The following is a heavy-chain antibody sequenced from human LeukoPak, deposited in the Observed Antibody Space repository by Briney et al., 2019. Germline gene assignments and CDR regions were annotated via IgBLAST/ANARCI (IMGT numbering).Heavy chain of an antibody. J-gene: IGHJ4*02. Sequence: SSETLSLTCTVSGGSISSSSYYWGWIRQPPGKGLEWIGSICYSGSTYYNPSLKSRVTISVDTSKNQFSLKLSSVTAADTAVYYCARGTVRGVIINYWGQGTLVTVSS. V-gene: IGHV4-39*07. CDR1: GGSISSSSYY. D-gene: IGHD3-10*01. CDR2: ICYSGST. CDR3: ARGTVRGVIINY.